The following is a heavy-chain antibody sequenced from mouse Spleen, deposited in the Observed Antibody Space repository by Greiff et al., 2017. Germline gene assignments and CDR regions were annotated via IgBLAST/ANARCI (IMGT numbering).Heavy chain of an antibody. CDR2: IDPETGGT. Sequence: QVQLQQSGAELVRPGASVTLSCKASGYTFTDYEMHWVKQTPVHGLEWIGAIDPETGGTAYNQKFKGKAILTADKSSSTAYMELRSLTSEDSAVYYCTRGCNWDGEAWFAYWGQGTLVTVSA. V-gene: IGHV1-15*01. J-gene: IGHJ3*01. CDR1: GYTFTDYE. D-gene: IGHD4-1*02. CDR3: TRGCNWDGEAWFAY.